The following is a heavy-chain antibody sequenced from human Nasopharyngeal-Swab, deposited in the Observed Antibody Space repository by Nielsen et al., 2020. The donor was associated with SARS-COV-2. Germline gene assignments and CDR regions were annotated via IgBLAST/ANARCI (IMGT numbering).Heavy chain of an antibody. J-gene: IGHJ5*02. CDR3: ARPYNWNYGWFDP. D-gene: IGHD1-7*01. CDR2: IIPIFGTA. V-gene: IGHV1-69*13. CDR1: GGTFSSYA. Sequence: SVKVSCKASGGTFSSYAISWVRQAPGQGLEWMEGIIPIFGTANYAQKFQGRVTITADESTSTAYMELSSLRSEDTAVYYCARPYNWNYGWFDPWGQGTLVTVSS.